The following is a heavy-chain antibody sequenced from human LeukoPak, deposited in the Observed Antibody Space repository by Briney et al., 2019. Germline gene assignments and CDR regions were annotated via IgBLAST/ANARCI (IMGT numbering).Heavy chain of an antibody. J-gene: IGHJ3*02. CDR2: IIPIFGTA. D-gene: IGHD3-22*01. CDR3: ATGNITMIVVDAFDI. Sequence: GSSVKVSCKASGGTFSSYAISWVRQAPGQGLEWMGGIIPIFGTANYAQKFQGRVTITADESTSTAYMELSSLRSEDTAVYYCATGNITMIVVDAFDIWGQGTMVTVSS. V-gene: IGHV1-69*01. CDR1: GGTFSSYA.